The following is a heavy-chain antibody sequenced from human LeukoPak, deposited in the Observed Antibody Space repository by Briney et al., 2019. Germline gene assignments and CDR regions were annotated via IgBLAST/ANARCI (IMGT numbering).Heavy chain of an antibody. Sequence: GGSLRLSCAASGFTFSNYGMHWVRQAPGKGLEWLSYISTSSSYIYYADSVKGRFTVSRDNAMNSLFLQMNSLIAEDTAVHYCARVGIRFLEQYYFDYWGQGTLVTVSS. CDR2: ISTSSSYI. V-gene: IGHV3-21*01. CDR3: ARVGIRFLEQYYFDY. J-gene: IGHJ4*02. D-gene: IGHD3-3*01. CDR1: GFTFSNYG.